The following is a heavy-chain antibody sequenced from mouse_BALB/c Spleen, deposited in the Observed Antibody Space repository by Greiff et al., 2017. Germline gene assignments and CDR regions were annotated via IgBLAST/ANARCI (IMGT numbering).Heavy chain of an antibody. D-gene: IGHD2-1*01. CDR3: ARGDGTHYAMDY. J-gene: IGHJ4*01. CDR1: GFTFSSFG. V-gene: IGHV5-17*02. CDR2: ISSGSSTI. Sequence: EVQVVESGGGLVQPGGSRKLSCAASGFTFSSFGMHWVRQAPEKGLEWVAYISSGSSTIYYADTVKGRFTISRDNPKNTLFLQMTSLRSEDTAMYYCARGDGTHYAMDYWGQGTSVTVSS.